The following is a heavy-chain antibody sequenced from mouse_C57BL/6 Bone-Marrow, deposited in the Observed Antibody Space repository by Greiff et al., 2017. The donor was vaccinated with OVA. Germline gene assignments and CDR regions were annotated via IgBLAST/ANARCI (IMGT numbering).Heavy chain of an antibody. J-gene: IGHJ4*01. CDR1: GFSLTSYG. CDR2: IWGVGST. V-gene: IGHV2-6*01. CDR3: ARFYSNYYYAMDY. D-gene: IGHD2-5*01. Sequence: VMLVESGPGLVAPSQSLSITCTVSGFSLTSYGVDWVRQSPGKGLEWLGVIWGVGSTYYNSALKSRLSISKDNSKSQVFLKMNSLQTDDTAMYYCARFYSNYYYAMDYWGQGTSVTVSS.